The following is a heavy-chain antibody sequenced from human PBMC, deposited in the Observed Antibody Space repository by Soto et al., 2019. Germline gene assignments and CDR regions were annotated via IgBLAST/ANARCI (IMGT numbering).Heavy chain of an antibody. D-gene: IGHD1-7*01. J-gene: IGHJ3*02. CDR2: ISSSSSTI. CDR1: GFTFSSYS. CDR3: ARVKRTIGWAYDAFDI. Sequence: GGSLRLSCAASGFTFSSYSMNWVRQAPGKGLEWVSYISSSSSTIYYADSVKGRFTISRDNAKNSLYLQMNSLRAEDTAVYYCARVKRTIGWAYDAFDIWGQGTMVTVSS. V-gene: IGHV3-48*04.